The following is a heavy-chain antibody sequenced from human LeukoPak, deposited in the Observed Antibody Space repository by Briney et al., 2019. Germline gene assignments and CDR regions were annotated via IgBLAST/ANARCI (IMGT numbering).Heavy chain of an antibody. D-gene: IGHD6-19*01. V-gene: IGHV4-59*01. CDR1: GGSISSYY. CDR2: IYYSGST. J-gene: IGHJ4*02. Sequence: SETLSLTCTVSGGSISSYYWSWIRQPPGKGLEWIGYIYYSGSTNYNPSLKSRVTISVDTSKNQFSLKLSSVTAADTAVYYCARETSLPGYAGGLGFNYWGQGTLVTVSS. CDR3: ARETSLPGYAGGLGFNY.